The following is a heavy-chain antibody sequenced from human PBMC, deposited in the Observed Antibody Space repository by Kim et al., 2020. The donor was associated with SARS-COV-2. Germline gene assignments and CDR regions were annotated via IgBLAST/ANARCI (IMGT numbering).Heavy chain of an antibody. V-gene: IGHV4-34*01. Sequence: TNYNPSLKSRVTISVDTSKNQFSLKLSSVTAADTAVYYCARGRVRAFDIWGQGTMVTVSS. D-gene: IGHD3-10*01. CDR3: ARGRVRAFDI. CDR2: T. J-gene: IGHJ3*02.